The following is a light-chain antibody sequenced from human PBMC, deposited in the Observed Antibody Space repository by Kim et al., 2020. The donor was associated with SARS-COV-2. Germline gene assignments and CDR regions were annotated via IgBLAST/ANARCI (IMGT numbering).Light chain of an antibody. Sequence: EIVLTQSPGTLSLSPGERATLSCRASQRVGSSYLAWYQQKPGQAPRLLIYGTSSRATGIPDRFSGSGSGTDFTLTISRLEPEDFSVYYCQQFGISPYTFGQGTKLEIK. J-gene: IGKJ2*01. CDR3: QQFGISPYT. CDR2: GTS. CDR1: QRVGSSY. V-gene: IGKV3-20*01.